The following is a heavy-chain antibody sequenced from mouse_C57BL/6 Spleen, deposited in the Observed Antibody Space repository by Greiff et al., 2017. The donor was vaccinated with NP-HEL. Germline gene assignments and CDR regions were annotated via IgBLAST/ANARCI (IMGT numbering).Heavy chain of an antibody. CDR1: GFTFSDYG. V-gene: IGHV5-17*01. Sequence: EVKLMESGGGLVKPGGSLKLSCAASGFTFSDYGMHWVRQAPEKGLEWVAYISSGSSTIYYADTVKGRFTISRDNAKNTLFLQMTSLRSEDTAIYYCARRGNSGYFDVWGTGTTVTVSS. J-gene: IGHJ1*03. CDR3: ARRGNSGYFDV. CDR2: ISSGSSTI. D-gene: IGHD2-1*01.